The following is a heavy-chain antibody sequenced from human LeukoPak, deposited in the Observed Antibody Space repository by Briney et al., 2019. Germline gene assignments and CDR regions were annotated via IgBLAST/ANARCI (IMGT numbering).Heavy chain of an antibody. V-gene: IGHV1-2*02. D-gene: IGHD3-10*01. CDR2: ISPNNGDT. Sequence: ASVKVSCKPSGYTFTDSYIHWVRQAPGMGLQWMGWISPNNGDTRYAEDFQDRVTMTRDTSISTAYMELTGLTPDDTAVYYCVRSPIGASAYWGRGTLVTVSS. CDR3: VRSPIGASAY. CDR1: GYTFTDSY. J-gene: IGHJ4*02.